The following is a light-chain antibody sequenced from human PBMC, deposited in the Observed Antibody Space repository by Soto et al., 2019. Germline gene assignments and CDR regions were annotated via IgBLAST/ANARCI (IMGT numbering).Light chain of an antibody. CDR3: QQRNSWPPTFT. CDR2: DTS. CDR1: HSFGSF. Sequence: ILLAQSPATLSFSPGERATLSFRASHSFGSFLSFYQQKPGQAPRLLIYDTSIRATGIPARFSGSGSGTDFTLTISSLEPEDFAVYYCQQRNSWPPTFTFGQGTRLE. V-gene: IGKV3-11*01. J-gene: IGKJ5*01.